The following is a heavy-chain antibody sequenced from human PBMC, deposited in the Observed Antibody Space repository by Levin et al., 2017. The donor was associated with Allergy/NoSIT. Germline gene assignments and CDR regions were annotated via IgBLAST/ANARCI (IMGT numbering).Heavy chain of an antibody. CDR1: GFTISNHY. Sequence: GESLKISCAASGFTISNHYMNWVRQAPGKGLEWVSVIYTVGNTYYADSVKGRFTISSDNSKNTLYLQMNSLRAEDTAVYYCARDQFLYGSASGGWFDPWGPGTLVTVSS. D-gene: IGHD3-10*01. CDR3: ARDQFLYGSASGGWFDP. J-gene: IGHJ5*02. V-gene: IGHV3-53*01. CDR2: IYTVGNT.